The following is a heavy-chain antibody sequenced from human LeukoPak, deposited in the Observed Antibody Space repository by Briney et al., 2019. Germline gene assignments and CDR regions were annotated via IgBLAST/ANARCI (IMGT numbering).Heavy chain of an antibody. CDR1: GFTFSSYG. CDR2: ISYDGSNK. J-gene: IGHJ6*03. CDR3: ARDYCSGGSCYSGKLYYYYYMDV. V-gene: IGHV3-30*03. D-gene: IGHD2-15*01. Sequence: HPGGSLRLSCAASGFTFSSYGMHWVRLAPGKGLEWVAVISYDGSNKYYADSVKGRFTISRDNSKNTLYLQMNSLRAEDTAVYYCARDYCSGGSCYSGKLYYYYYMDVWGKGTTVTVSS.